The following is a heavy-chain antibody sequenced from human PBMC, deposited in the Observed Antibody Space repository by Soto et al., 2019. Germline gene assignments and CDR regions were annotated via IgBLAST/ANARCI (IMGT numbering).Heavy chain of an antibody. CDR3: TRDLVGYCSSTSCYPVTHYFDY. D-gene: IGHD2-2*01. J-gene: IGHJ4*02. V-gene: IGHV3-49*03. CDR1: GFTFGDYA. Sequence: GGSLRLSCTASGFTFGDYAMSWFRQAPGKGLEWVGFIRSKAYGGTTEYAASVKGRFTISRDDSKSIAYLQMNSLKTEDTAVYYCTRDLVGYCSSTSCYPVTHYFDYWGQGTLVTVSS. CDR2: IRSKAYGGTT.